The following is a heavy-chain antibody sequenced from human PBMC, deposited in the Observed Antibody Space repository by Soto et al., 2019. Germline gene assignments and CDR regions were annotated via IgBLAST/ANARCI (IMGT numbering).Heavy chain of an antibody. V-gene: IGHV3-15*01. Sequence: EVQLVESGGGLVKPGGPLDLPCEASNFPAPNAGMSWARQPQGKGLEWVGHIKSKTDGGTTDYPAPVKGRFTISRDGSRNTLYLQMNSLKTEDTAVYYCTTDGARSHEPATAHWGQGTLVTVSP. CDR1: NFPAPNAG. D-gene: IGHD1-1*01. J-gene: IGHJ4*02. CDR3: TTDGARSHEPATAH. CDR2: IKSKTDGGTT.